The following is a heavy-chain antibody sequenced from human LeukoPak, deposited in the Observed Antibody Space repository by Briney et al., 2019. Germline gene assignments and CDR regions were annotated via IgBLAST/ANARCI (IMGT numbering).Heavy chain of an antibody. J-gene: IGHJ3*01. D-gene: IGHD3-22*01. Sequence: PGGSLRLSCAASGFTFSTSVMHWVRQAPGKGLEWVAGVSSDGKYEHYADSVKDLVTVSKDNSENMLLLEMNSLRPEDTAMYFCVRAGSSSGHCDTFDFWGQGTMVTVSS. CDR1: GFTFSTSV. CDR2: VSSDGKYE. V-gene: IGHV3-30*03. CDR3: VRAGSSSGHCDTFDF.